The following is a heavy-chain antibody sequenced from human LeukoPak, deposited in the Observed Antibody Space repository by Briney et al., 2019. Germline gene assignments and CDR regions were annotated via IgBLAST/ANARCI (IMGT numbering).Heavy chain of an antibody. CDR1: GGSFSGYY. CDR3: ARLRRVGATPFDY. J-gene: IGHJ4*02. CDR2: INHSGST. V-gene: IGHV4-34*01. Sequence: SETLSLTCAVYGGSFSGYYWSWIRQPPGKGLEWIGEINHSGSTNYNPSLKSRVTISVDTSKNQFSLKLSSVTAADTAMYYCARLRRVGATPFDYWGQETLVTVSS. D-gene: IGHD1-26*01.